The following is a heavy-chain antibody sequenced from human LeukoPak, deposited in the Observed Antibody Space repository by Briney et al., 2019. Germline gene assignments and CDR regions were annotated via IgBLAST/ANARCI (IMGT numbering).Heavy chain of an antibody. Sequence: GGSLRLSCAASGFTFSKFAMSWVRQAPGKGPEWVSTISSSGGDTYYADSVKGRFTVSRDNSKNTLFLQMNSLRAEDTALYYCAKGSLGSWYFFDYWGLGTLVTVSS. CDR2: ISSSGGDT. V-gene: IGHV3-23*01. CDR3: AKGSLGSWYFFDY. D-gene: IGHD6-13*01. CDR1: GFTFSKFA. J-gene: IGHJ4*02.